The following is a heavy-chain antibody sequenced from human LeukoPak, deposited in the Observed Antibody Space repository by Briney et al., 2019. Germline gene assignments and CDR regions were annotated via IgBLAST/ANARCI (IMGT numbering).Heavy chain of an antibody. CDR2: ISGSGGST. D-gene: IGHD1-26*01. V-gene: IGHV3-23*01. CDR3: AKPPGWEQTFQH. J-gene: IGHJ1*01. Sequence: GGSLRLSCAASGFTFSSYAMSWVHQAPGKGLEWVSAISGSGGSTYYADSVKGRFTISRDNSKNTLYLQMNSLRAEDTAVYYCAKPPGWEQTFQHWGQGTLVTVSS. CDR1: GFTFSSYA.